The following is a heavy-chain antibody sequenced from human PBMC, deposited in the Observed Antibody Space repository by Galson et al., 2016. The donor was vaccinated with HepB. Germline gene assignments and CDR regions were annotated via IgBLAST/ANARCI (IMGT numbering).Heavy chain of an antibody. J-gene: IGHJ4*02. D-gene: IGHD3-10*01. CDR1: GFTFSTYS. CDR3: ARKGGIYSPWGY. CDR2: ISTSSSTI. Sequence: SLRLSCAASGFTFSTYSVDWVRQAPGKGLEWISYISTSSSTIYYADSVKGRFTISRDDATNSLYLQMNSLRAEDTAVYYCARKGGIYSPWGYWGQGTLVTVSS. V-gene: IGHV3-48*01.